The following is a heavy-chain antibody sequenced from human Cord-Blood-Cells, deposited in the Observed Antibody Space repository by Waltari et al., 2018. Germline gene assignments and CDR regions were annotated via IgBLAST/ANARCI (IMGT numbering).Heavy chain of an antibody. CDR1: GGTFSSYA. V-gene: IGHV1-69*04. D-gene: IGHD2-21*02. Sequence: QVQLVQSGAEVKKPGSSVKVSCKASGGTFSSYAISWVRQATGQGREWMGGIIPILGIANYAQKFQGRVTITADESTSTAYMELSSLRSEDTAVYYCARDPPATYCGGDCYSDYWGQGTLVTVSS. CDR2: IIPILGIA. CDR3: ARDPPATYCGGDCYSDY. J-gene: IGHJ4*02.